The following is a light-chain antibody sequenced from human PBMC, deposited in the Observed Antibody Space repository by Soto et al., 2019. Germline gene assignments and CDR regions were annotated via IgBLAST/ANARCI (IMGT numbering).Light chain of an antibody. CDR2: EVS. V-gene: IGLV2-14*01. CDR1: SSDVGGYNY. CDR3: SSYTSSSIDYV. J-gene: IGLJ1*01. Sequence: QSALTQPASVSGSPGQSITISCTGTSSDVGGYNYVSWYQQHPGNAPKLMIYEVSNRPSGVSNRFSGSKSGNTASLTISGLQAEDEADYYSSSYTSSSIDYVFGTGTKVTVL.